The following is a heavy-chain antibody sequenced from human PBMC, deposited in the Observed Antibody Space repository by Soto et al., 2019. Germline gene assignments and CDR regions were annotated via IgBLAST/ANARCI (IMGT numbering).Heavy chain of an antibody. J-gene: IGHJ6*02. V-gene: IGHV4-34*01. D-gene: IGHD3-10*01. Sequence: PSETLSLTCAVYGGSFSGYYWSWIRQPPGKGLEWFGEINHSGSTNYNPSLKSRVTISVDTSKNQFSLKLSSVTAADTAVYYCARFYGYYYGSGSYYYANYYYYGMDVWGQGTTVT. CDR2: INHSGST. CDR3: ARFYGYYYGSGSYYYANYYYYGMDV. CDR1: GGSFSGYY.